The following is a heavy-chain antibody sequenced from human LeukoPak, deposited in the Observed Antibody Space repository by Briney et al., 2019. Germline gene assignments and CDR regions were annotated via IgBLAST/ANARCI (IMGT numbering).Heavy chain of an antibody. Sequence: SETLSLTCTVSGGSISSYYWSWIRQPAGKGLEWIGRIYTSGSTNYNPSLKSRVTMSVDTSKNQFSLRLSSVTAADTAVYYCARYTPLYDSSGPDAFDIWGQGTMVTVSS. CDR2: IYTSGST. J-gene: IGHJ3*02. D-gene: IGHD3-22*01. V-gene: IGHV4-4*07. CDR1: GGSISSYY. CDR3: ARYTPLYDSSGPDAFDI.